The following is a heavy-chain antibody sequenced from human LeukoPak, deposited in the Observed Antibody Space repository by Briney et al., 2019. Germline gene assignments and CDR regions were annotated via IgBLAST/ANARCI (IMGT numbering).Heavy chain of an antibody. CDR3: AKDPGAWPYYFDY. CDR1: GFTFDDYA. Sequence: PGRSLRLSCVASGFTFDDYAMHWVRQAPGKGLEWVSGISWNSDTIGYADSVKGRFTIPRDNAKNSLHLQMNSLRTEDSAFYYCAKDPGAWPYYFDYWGQGTLVTVSS. CDR2: ISWNSDTI. D-gene: IGHD4-17*01. V-gene: IGHV3-9*01. J-gene: IGHJ4*02.